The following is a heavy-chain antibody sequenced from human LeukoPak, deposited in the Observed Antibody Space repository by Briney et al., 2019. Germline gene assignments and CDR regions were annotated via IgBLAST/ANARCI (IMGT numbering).Heavy chain of an antibody. Sequence: GGSLRLSCAASGXTFSNYEVNWVRQAPGKGLEWVSSISSSSSYIYYADSVKGRFTISRDNAKNSLYLQMNSLRAEDTAVYYCARGDGIAAAGRYYYYGMDVWGQGTTVTVSS. V-gene: IGHV3-21*01. D-gene: IGHD6-13*01. J-gene: IGHJ6*02. CDR2: ISSSSSYI. CDR1: GXTFSNYE. CDR3: ARGDGIAAAGRYYYYGMDV.